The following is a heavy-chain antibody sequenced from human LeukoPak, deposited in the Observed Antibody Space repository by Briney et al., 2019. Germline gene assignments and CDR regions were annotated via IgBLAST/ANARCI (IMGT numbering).Heavy chain of an antibody. D-gene: IGHD5-18*01. V-gene: IGHV1-3*03. CDR1: GYTFTSYA. CDR2: IHAGIGNT. Sequence: ASVKVSCKASGYTFTSYAIHWVRQAPGQRLEWMGWIHAGIGNTKNSQDFQGRVTITRDTSASTAYMELSSLRSEDTAVYYCGYSYGYVVDYWGQGTLVTVSS. J-gene: IGHJ4*02. CDR3: GYSYGYVVDY.